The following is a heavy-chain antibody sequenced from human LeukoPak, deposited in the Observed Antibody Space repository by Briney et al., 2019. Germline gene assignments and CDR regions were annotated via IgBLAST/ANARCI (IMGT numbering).Heavy chain of an antibody. CDR1: GFAFSTLR. D-gene: IGHD3-22*01. CDR2: IWYDGSKT. CDR3: AREAYSSGRYGHFDY. J-gene: IGHJ4*02. V-gene: IGHV3-33*01. Sequence: PGRSVRLSCAASGFAFSTLRMQWVPPAPGKGRVGVAYIWYDGSKTYYADSVKGRFTISRDDPEDTLYLKVHSLRAEDTALDYCAREAYSSGRYGHFDYWGQGTLVTVSS.